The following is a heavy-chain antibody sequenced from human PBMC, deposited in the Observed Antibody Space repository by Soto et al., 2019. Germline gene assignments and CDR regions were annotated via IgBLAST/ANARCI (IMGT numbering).Heavy chain of an antibody. J-gene: IGHJ4*02. Sequence: KQSQTLSLTCAISGDSVSSNSAAWNWIRQSPSRGLEWLGRTYYRSKWYNDYALSVRSRITINPDTSKNQFSLELNSVTPEDTAVYYCARDLGIAAAGTSSFDYWGQGTLVTVSS. CDR3: ARDLGIAAAGTSSFDY. V-gene: IGHV6-1*01. CDR2: TYYRSKWYN. CDR1: GDSVSSNSAA. D-gene: IGHD6-13*01.